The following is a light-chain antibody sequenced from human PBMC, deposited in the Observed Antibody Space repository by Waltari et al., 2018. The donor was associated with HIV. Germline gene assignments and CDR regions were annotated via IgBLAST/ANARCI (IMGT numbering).Light chain of an antibody. J-gene: IGKJ2*01. Sequence: DIVMTQSPDSLAVSLGEMANISWKSSQAVFYSSNSKNYLAWYQQKPGQPPKLLIYSASTREYGVPDRFTGSGSGTDFTLSISSLQAEDVAVYYCQQYYTTPYTFGQGTKLEIK. CDR3: QQYYTTPYT. V-gene: IGKV4-1*01. CDR2: SAS. CDR1: QAVFYSSNSKNY.